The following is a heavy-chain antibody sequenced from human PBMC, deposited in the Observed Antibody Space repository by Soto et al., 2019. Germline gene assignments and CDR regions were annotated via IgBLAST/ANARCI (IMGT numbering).Heavy chain of an antibody. CDR1: GDSVTRYY. V-gene: IGHV4-59*08. J-gene: IGHJ4*02. CDR3: ATIFLVRGGITHYYFDY. CDR2: IYNSGST. D-gene: IGHD3-10*01. Sequence: TSETLSLSCSVSGDSVTRYYWSSIRQPPGKGLEWIGYIYNSGSTTYNPSLKSRVTMSVDTSKNQFSLKLSSVTAADTAFYYCATIFLVRGGITHYYFDYWGQGTLVTVSS.